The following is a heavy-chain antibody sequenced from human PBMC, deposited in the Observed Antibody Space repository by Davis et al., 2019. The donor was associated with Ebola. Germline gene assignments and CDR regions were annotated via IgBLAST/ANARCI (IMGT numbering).Heavy chain of an antibody. CDR1: GDSMSSSY. Sequence: SETLSLTCTVSGDSMSSSYWSWIRQSPGKGLVWVGDIFYSESTKNTNYNPSLKSRVTMSVEKSKNQISLRLNSVTAADTAVYYCARDLSRFPPYYRMDVWGQGTTVTVSS. D-gene: IGHD2-2*01. V-gene: IGHV4-59*01. CDR2: IFYSEST. CDR3: ARDLSRFPPYYRMDV. J-gene: IGHJ6*02.